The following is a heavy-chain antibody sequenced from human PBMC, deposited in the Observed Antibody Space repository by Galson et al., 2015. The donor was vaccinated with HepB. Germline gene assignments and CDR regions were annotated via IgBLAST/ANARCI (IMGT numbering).Heavy chain of an antibody. D-gene: IGHD4-11*01. Sequence: SLRLSCAASGFSFNDYTMHWVRQAPGKGLEWVSGITWDSAAVDYADSVRGRFTVSRDGAKESLYLQMNSLKVEDTALYYCAKGQSTVGGGRLHPFDIWGQGTMVTVSS. CDR1: GFSFNDYT. CDR2: ITWDSAAV. CDR3: AKGQSTVGGGRLHPFDI. J-gene: IGHJ3*02. V-gene: IGHV3-9*01.